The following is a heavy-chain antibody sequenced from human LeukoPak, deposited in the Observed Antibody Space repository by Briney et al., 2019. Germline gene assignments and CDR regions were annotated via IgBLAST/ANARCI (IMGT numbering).Heavy chain of an antibody. CDR3: ARAEYSSSSHLFDY. Sequence: SETLSLTCAVYGGSFSGYYWSWIRQPPGKGLEWIGEINHSGSTNYNPSLKSRVTISVDTSKNQFSLKLSSVTAADTAVYYCARAEYSSSSHLFDYWGQGTLVTVSS. V-gene: IGHV4-34*01. CDR1: GGSFSGYY. D-gene: IGHD6-6*01. CDR2: INHSGST. J-gene: IGHJ4*02.